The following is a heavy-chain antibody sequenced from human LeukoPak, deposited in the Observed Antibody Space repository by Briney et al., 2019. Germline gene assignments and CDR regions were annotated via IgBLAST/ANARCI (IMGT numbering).Heavy chain of an antibody. V-gene: IGHV1-2*02. CDR2: INPNSGGT. D-gene: IGHD4-23*01. Sequence: ASVKVSCKASGYTFTGYYMHWVRQAPGQGLEWMGWINPNSGGTNYAQKFQGRVTMTRDTSISTAYMELSRLRSDDTAVYYCARAGGNSGSYYYYGMDVWGQGTTVTFSS. J-gene: IGHJ6*02. CDR3: ARAGGNSGSYYYYGMDV. CDR1: GYTFTGYY.